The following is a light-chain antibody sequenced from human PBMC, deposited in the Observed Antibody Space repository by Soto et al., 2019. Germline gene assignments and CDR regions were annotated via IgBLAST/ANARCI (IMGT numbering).Light chain of an antibody. CDR3: QQRSNWPPIT. CDR1: QSVDIY. V-gene: IGKV3-11*01. J-gene: IGKJ5*01. CDR2: DAS. Sequence: EIVLTQSPATLSLSPGARATLSCRTSQSVDIYLAWSQQKPGQAPRLLIYDASNRATGLPARFSGSGAGTDVTLTISSLEPEDFAVYYCQQRSNWPPITFGQGTRVEIK.